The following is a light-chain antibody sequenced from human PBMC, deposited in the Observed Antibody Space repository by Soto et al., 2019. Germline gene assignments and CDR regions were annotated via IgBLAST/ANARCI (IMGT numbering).Light chain of an antibody. V-gene: IGKV1-27*01. CDR3: QKYNSALFT. CDR2: DAS. J-gene: IGKJ3*01. Sequence: DIQMTQSPSSLSASVGDRVTITCRASQGISNYLAWYQQKPGKVPKLLIYDASTLQSGVPSRFSGSGSGTDFTLTISSLQPENVATYYCQKYNSALFTFGPGTKVDIK. CDR1: QGISNY.